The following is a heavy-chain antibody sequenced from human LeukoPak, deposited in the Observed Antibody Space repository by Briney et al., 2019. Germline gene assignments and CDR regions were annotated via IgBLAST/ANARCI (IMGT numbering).Heavy chain of an antibody. CDR3: ARKDFWSGYYHFDY. D-gene: IGHD3-3*01. J-gene: IGHJ4*02. Sequence: GGSLRLSCAASGFTFSSYGIHWVRQAPGKGLEWVAVIGNRGAAKYYADFVRGRFIISRDNSQNTVDLQMNSLRAEDTAVYYCARKDFWSGYYHFDYWGQGTLVTVSS. CDR2: IGNRGAAK. V-gene: IGHV3-33*08. CDR1: GFTFSSYG.